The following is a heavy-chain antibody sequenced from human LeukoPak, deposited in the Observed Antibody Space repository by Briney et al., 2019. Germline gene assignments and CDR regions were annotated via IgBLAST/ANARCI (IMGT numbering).Heavy chain of an antibody. V-gene: IGHV4-59*01. J-gene: IGHJ4*01. CDR2: THYSGIA. D-gene: IGHD2-15*01. Sequence: SETLSLTCTVSGGSISSYYWSWIRQPPGKGLEWIGYTHYSGIASYNPSLKSRVTISLDTSNDRFSLKLSSVTAADTAVYFCARGLGDCSGRTCYSGNYWGRGTLVTVSS. CDR3: ARGLGDCSGRTCYSGNY. CDR1: GGSISSYY.